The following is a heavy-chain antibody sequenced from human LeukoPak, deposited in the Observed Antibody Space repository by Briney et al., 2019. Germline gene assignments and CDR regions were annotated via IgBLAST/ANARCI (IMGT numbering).Heavy chain of an antibody. CDR1: GGSISSSSYY. Sequence: ETLSLTCTVSGGSISSSSYYWGWIRQPPGKGLEWIGSIYYSGSTYYNLSLKSRVTISVDTSKNQFSLKLSSVTAADTAVYFLAGGLASCGGGWYFGRFYYWGQGALVTVSS. CDR3: AGGLASCGGGWYFGRFYY. CDR2: IYYSGST. V-gene: IGHV4-39*01. J-gene: IGHJ4*02. D-gene: IGHD2-21*02.